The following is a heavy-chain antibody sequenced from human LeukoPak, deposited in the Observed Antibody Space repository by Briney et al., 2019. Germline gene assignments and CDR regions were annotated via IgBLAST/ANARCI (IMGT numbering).Heavy chain of an antibody. V-gene: IGHV4-34*01. CDR2: ISHSGST. Sequence: SETLSLTCAVYGGSFSGYYWSWIRQPPGKGLEWIGEISHSGSTNYNPSLKSRVTISVDTSKNQFSLKLSSVTAADTAVYYCASVLTPYYYDSSGCPRWFDPWGQGTLVTVSS. CDR3: ASVLTPYYYDSSGCPRWFDP. J-gene: IGHJ5*02. D-gene: IGHD3-22*01. CDR1: GGSFSGYY.